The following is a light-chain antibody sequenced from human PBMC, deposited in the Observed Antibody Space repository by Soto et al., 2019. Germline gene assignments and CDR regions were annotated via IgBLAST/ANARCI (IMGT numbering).Light chain of an antibody. J-gene: IGLJ1*01. CDR2: EVS. CDR3: SSYTSSSTLV. CDR1: SSDVSGYNY. V-gene: IGLV2-14*01. Sequence: QSALTQPASVSGSPGQSITISCTGTSSDVSGYNYVSWYQQHPGKAPKLMIYEVSNRPSGVSNRFSGSKSGNTASLTISGLQAEDDADYYCSSYTSSSTLVFGTGTKVIVL.